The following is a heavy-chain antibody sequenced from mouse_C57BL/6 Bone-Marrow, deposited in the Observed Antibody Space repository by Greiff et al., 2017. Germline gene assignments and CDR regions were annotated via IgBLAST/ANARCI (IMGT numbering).Heavy chain of an antibody. V-gene: IGHV5-6*02. CDR2: ISSGGSYT. CDR1: GFTFSSYG. CDR3: ASRYYGSSWGFAY. J-gene: IGHJ3*01. Sequence: DVMLVESGGDLVKPGGSLKLSCAASGFTFSSYGMSWVRQTPDKRLEWVATISSGGSYTYYPDSVKGRFTISRDNAKNTLYLQMSSLKSEDTAMYYCASRYYGSSWGFAYWGQGTLVTVSA. D-gene: IGHD1-1*01.